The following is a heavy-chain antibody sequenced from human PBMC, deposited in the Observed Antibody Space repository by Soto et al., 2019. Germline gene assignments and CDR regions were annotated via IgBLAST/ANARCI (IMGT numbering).Heavy chain of an antibody. CDR1: GFTFSTYG. D-gene: IGHD2-21*02. J-gene: IGHJ4*02. CDR3: ANSHDLAYCGGDCFSSFDY. CDR2: ISSSSSYR. Sequence: PGGSLRLSCAVSGFTFSTYGMSWVRQAPGKGLEWVSSISSSSSYRDYADSVKGRFTISRDNSKNTLYLQMNSLRAEDTAVYYCANSHDLAYCGGDCFSSFDYWGQGTLVTVSS. V-gene: IGHV3-21*01.